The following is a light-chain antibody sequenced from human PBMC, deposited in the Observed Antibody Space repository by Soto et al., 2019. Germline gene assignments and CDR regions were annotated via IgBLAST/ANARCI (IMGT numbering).Light chain of an antibody. Sequence: EVVLTQSPVTLSLSPGERATLSCRASQSFRGLLAWYQQKPGQAPRLLIYDAYNRATGIPPRFSGSGSGTDFTLTNSSLEPEDSAVYYCQQRHMLPITFGQGTRLEIK. CDR1: QSFRGL. CDR2: DAY. V-gene: IGKV3-11*01. CDR3: QQRHMLPIT. J-gene: IGKJ5*01.